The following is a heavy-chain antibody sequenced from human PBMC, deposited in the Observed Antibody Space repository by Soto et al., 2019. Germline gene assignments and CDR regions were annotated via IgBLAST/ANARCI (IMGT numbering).Heavy chain of an antibody. CDR1: GYTFTSYY. CDR3: ARDDXSGSYRFSYYYYYGMDV. D-gene: IGHD3-10*01. V-gene: IGHV1-46*01. Sequence: ASVKVSCKGSGYTFTSYYMHWVRQAPGQGLEWMGIINPSGGSTSYAQKFQGRVTMTRDTSTSTVYMELSSMSSEDTGVYYCARDDXSGSYRFSYYYYYGMDVWGQVTTVTVSS. CDR2: INPSGGST. J-gene: IGHJ6*02.